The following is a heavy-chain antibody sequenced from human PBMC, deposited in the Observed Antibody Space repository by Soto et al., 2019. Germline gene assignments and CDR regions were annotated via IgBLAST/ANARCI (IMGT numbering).Heavy chain of an antibody. CDR2: IIPILGIA. Sequence: GASVKVSCKASGGTFSSYTISWVRQAPGQGLEWMGRIIPILGIANYAQKFQGRVTITADKSTSTAYMELSSLRSEDTAVYYCARAPYYYDSSGYYYRDYWGQGTLVTVSS. D-gene: IGHD3-22*01. CDR1: GGTFSSYT. V-gene: IGHV1-69*02. CDR3: ARAPYYYDSSGYYYRDY. J-gene: IGHJ4*02.